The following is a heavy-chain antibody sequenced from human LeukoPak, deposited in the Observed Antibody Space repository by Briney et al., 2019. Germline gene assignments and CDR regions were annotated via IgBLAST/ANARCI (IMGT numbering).Heavy chain of an antibody. D-gene: IGHD5-24*01. CDR3: ARGRQRRYKNERNNWFDP. J-gene: IGHJ5*02. Sequence: SETLSLTCAVYGGSFSGYYWSWIRQPPGKGLEWIGEINHSGSTNYNPSLKSRVTISVDTSKNQFSLKLSSVTAADTAVYYCARGRQRRYKNERNNWFDPWGQGTLATVSS. V-gene: IGHV4-34*01. CDR1: GGSFSGYY. CDR2: INHSGST.